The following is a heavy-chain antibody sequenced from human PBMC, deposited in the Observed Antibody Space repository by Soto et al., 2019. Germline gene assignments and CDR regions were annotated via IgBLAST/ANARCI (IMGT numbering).Heavy chain of an antibody. CDR3: AIRAADQSWCTSSSCFLTAFDA. J-gene: IGHJ3*01. CDR2: ITGSGIST. D-gene: IGHD2-2*01. V-gene: IGHV3-23*01. CDR1: GFTFSNYA. Sequence: GGSLRLSCAASGFTFSNYAMSWVRQAPGKGLEWVSAITGSGISTYYADSVKGRFTISRDNSKNTLYLQMNSLRADDTAVYYRAIRAADQSWCTSSSCFLTAFDACGERTLVTGS.